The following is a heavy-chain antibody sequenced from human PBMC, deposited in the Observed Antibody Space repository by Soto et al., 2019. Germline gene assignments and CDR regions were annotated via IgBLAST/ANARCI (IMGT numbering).Heavy chain of an antibody. D-gene: IGHD3-3*01. Sequence: ESGGGVVQPGRSLRLSCPASGFTFSSYAMHWVRQAPGKGLEWVAVIAYEGSNKYYADSVKGRFTISRDNSKNTLYLQMNSLRAEDTAVYYCAKTVTIFGVVYYYGMDVWGQGTTVTVSS. V-gene: IGHV3-30-3*02. CDR1: GFTFSSYA. J-gene: IGHJ6*02. CDR3: AKTVTIFGVVYYYGMDV. CDR2: IAYEGSNK.